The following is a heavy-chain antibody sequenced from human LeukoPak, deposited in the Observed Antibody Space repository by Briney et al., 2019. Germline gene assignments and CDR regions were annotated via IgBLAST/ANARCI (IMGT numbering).Heavy chain of an antibody. D-gene: IGHD3-22*01. CDR1: GYTFTSYY. CDR2: INPSGGST. J-gene: IGHJ4*02. V-gene: IGHV1-46*01. Sequence: ASVKVSCKASGYTFTSYYMHWARQAPGQGLEWMGLINPSGGSTSYAQKFQGRVTMTRDTSTSTVYMELSSLRSEDTAVYYCARELADYYDSSGIDYWGQGTLVTVSS. CDR3: ARELADYYDSSGIDY.